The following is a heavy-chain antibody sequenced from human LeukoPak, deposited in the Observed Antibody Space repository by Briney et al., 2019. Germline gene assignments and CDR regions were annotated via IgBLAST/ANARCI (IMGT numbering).Heavy chain of an antibody. CDR3: ARDGLLVVNFDY. CDR1: GFTFSSYS. CDR2: IKQDGSEK. D-gene: IGHD3-22*01. J-gene: IGHJ4*02. V-gene: IGHV3-7*01. Sequence: GGSLRLSCAASGFTFSSYSMSWVRQAPGKGLEWVANIKQDGSEKYYVDSVKGRFTISRDNAKNSLYLQMNSLRAEDTAVYYCARDGLLVVNFDYWGQGTLVTVSS.